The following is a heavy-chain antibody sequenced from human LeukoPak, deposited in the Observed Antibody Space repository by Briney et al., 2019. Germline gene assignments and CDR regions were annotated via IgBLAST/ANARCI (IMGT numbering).Heavy chain of an antibody. Sequence: PGGSLRPSCAASEFTFSDFYMSWIRQAPGKGLEWISYISSSGSTIYYADSVKGRFTVSRDNAKNSLYLQMNSLRAEDTAVYYCARGGGSGNAFDIWGQGTMVTVSS. CDR3: ARGGGSGNAFDI. V-gene: IGHV3-11*01. CDR1: EFTFSDFY. D-gene: IGHD2-15*01. J-gene: IGHJ3*02. CDR2: ISSSGSTI.